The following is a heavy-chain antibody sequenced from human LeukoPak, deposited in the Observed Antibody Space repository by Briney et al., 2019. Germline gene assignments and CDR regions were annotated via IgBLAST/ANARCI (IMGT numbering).Heavy chain of an antibody. CDR2: MSGSGGST. Sequence: GGSLRLSCAASGFTFSSYAMSWVRQAPGKGLEWVSVMSGSGGSTYYADSVKGRFTISRDNSKNTLYLQMNSLRAEDTAVYYCAKEIYGDSTGGRFQHWGQGTLVTVSS. J-gene: IGHJ1*01. CDR1: GFTFSSYA. V-gene: IGHV3-23*01. CDR3: AKEIYGDSTGGRFQH. D-gene: IGHD4-17*01.